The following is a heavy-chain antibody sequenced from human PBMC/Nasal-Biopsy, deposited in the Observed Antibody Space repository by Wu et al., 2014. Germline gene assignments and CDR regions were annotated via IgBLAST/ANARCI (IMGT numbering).Heavy chain of an antibody. CDR1: GDSFSSGDYY. D-gene: IGHD5/OR15-5a*01. V-gene: IGHV4-30-4*08. Sequence: LSLTCTVSGDSFSSGDYYWSWIRQPPGKGLEWIGEINHSGSTNYNPSLKSRVTISVDTSKSQFSLKLSSVTAADTALYYCARSLPRDPSFDVWGQGTMVTVSS. CDR2: INHSGST. CDR3: ARSLPRDPSFDV. J-gene: IGHJ3*01.